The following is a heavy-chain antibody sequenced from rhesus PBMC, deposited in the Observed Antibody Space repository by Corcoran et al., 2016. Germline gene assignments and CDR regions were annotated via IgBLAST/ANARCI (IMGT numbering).Heavy chain of an antibody. V-gene: IGHV4S11*01. J-gene: IGHJ2*01. CDR3: ARGIYRQLVVDWYFDI. D-gene: IGHD6-13*01. CDR2: IDSSGRT. Sequence: QVQLQESGPGLVMPSETLSLTCAVSGGSISSSYWSWIRQAPGTGLEWIGRIDSSGRTYSNPSLKIRVTLSVDTSKNQFSLKLSSVTAADTAVYYCARGIYRQLVVDWYFDIWGPGTPITISS. CDR1: GGSISSSY.